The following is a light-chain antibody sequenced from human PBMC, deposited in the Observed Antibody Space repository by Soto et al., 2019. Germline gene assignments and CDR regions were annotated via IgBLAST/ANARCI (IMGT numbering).Light chain of an antibody. J-gene: IGLJ2*01. CDR1: NNDVGGYKY. CDR2: EVS. V-gene: IGLV2-14*01. CDR3: SSYSSSSTRPVV. Sequence: QSVLTQPASVFGSPGQSITISCTGTNNDVGGYKYVSWYQHHPGKAPKLMVYEVSNRPSGVSNRFSGSKSGNMASLTISGLQAEDEADYYCSSYSSSSTRPVVFGGGTQLTVL.